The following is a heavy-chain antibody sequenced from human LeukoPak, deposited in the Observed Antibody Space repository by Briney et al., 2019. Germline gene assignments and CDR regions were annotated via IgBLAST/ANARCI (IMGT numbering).Heavy chain of an antibody. CDR3: ARQMAPNLSDFDY. V-gene: IGHV3-7*01. D-gene: IGHD5-24*01. J-gene: IGHJ4*02. CDR2: INRDGSQK. CDR1: GFSLSGYW. Sequence: AGSLRLSCAASGFSLSGYWMTWVRQAPGKGLEWVANINRDGSQKNHVDSVQGRFTISRDNAKNSLYLQMNSLRAEDTAVYYCARQMAPNLSDFDYWGQGPRSPSPQ.